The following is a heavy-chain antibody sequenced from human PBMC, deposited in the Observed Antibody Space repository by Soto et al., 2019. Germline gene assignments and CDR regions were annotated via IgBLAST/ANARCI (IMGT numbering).Heavy chain of an antibody. Sequence: EVQLLESGGGLVQPGGSLRLSCAASGFTLSNYGMRWVRQAPGKGLEWVSGISGSGGATYHADFVKGRFTISRDKSKNTLYLQMDSLRAEDTAVYYCTKDPNWNYGNSWGQGTLVTVSS. CDR2: ISGSGGAT. CDR1: GFTLSNYG. D-gene: IGHD1-7*01. J-gene: IGHJ4*02. CDR3: TKDPNWNYGNS. V-gene: IGHV3-23*01.